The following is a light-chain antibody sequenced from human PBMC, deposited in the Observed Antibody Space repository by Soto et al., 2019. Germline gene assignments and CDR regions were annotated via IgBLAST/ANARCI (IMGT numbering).Light chain of an antibody. V-gene: IGKV3-20*01. J-gene: IGKJ5*01. CDR2: GAS. Sequence: EIVMTQSPATLSVSPGERATLSCRASQSVSSHLAWYQQKPGQAPRLLIYGASSRATGIPDRFSGGGSGTDFTLIISRLEPEDFAVYYCQQYGSSPLTFGQGTRLEIK. CDR3: QQYGSSPLT. CDR1: QSVSSH.